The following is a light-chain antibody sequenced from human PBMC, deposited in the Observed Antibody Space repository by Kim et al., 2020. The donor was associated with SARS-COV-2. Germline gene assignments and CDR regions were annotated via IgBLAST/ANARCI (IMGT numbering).Light chain of an antibody. CDR3: NSRERSANHWM. CDR1: SLRSYY. CDR2: GKN. Sequence: SSVLTQDPAVSVALGQTVRITCQGDSLRSYYASWYQQKPGQAPVLVFYGKNNRPSGIPDRFSGSYSGNTASLTITAAQAEDEADYYCNSRERSANHWMFGGGTKLTVL. J-gene: IGLJ3*02. V-gene: IGLV3-19*01.